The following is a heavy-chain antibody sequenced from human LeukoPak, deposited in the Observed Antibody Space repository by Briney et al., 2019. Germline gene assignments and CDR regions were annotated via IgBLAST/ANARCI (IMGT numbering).Heavy chain of an antibody. V-gene: IGHV3-74*03. CDR1: GFTFSSYW. CDR2: IKTDGSST. CDR3: ARESPHSDY. D-gene: IGHD2-21*01. Sequence: GGSLRLSCAASGFTFSSYWMHWVRQAPGKGLVWVSRIKTDGSSTMYADSVKGRFTISRDNAKNTLYLQMNSLRAEDTAVYYCARESPHSDYWGQGTLVTVSS. J-gene: IGHJ4*02.